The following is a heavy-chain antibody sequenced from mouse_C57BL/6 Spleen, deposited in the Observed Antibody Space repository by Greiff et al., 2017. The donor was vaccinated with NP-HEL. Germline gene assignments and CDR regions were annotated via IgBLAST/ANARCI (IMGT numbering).Heavy chain of an antibody. CDR1: GYTFTDYY. V-gene: IGHV1-19*01. Sequence: EVQLQQSGPVLVKPGASVKMSCKASGYTFTDYYMNWVKQSHGKSLEWIGVINPYNGGTSYNQKFKGKATLTVDKSSSTAYMELNSLTSEDSAVYYCARDDYFWFAYWGQGTLVTVSA. D-gene: IGHD2-4*01. CDR3: ARDDYFWFAY. CDR2: INPYNGGT. J-gene: IGHJ3*01.